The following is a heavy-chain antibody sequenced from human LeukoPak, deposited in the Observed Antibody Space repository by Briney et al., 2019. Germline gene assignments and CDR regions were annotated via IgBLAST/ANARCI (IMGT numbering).Heavy chain of an antibody. CDR3: ARDASPGYFDL. Sequence: GGSLRLSCAVSGFTFSSYWVHWVRQGPGKGLAWVSRITSDGSATDYADSVKGRFTISRDNAKNTLYLHMNSLRAEDTAVYYCARDASPGYFDLWGRGTLVTVSS. CDR1: GFTFSSYW. J-gene: IGHJ2*01. D-gene: IGHD2-15*01. CDR2: ITSDGSAT. V-gene: IGHV3-74*01.